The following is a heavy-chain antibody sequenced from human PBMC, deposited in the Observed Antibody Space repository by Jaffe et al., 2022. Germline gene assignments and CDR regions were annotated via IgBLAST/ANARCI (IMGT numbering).Heavy chain of an antibody. Sequence: EVQLVESGGGLVQPGGSLRLSCAASGFTFSSYSMNWVRQAPGKGLEWVSYISSSSSTIYYADSVKGRFTISRDNAKNSLYLQMNSLRAEDTAVYYCAREIPSNDYIWGSYRTDAFDIWGQGTMVTVSS. CDR1: GFTFSSYS. CDR3: AREIPSNDYIWGSYRTDAFDI. V-gene: IGHV3-48*01. D-gene: IGHD3-16*02. CDR2: ISSSSSTI. J-gene: IGHJ3*02.